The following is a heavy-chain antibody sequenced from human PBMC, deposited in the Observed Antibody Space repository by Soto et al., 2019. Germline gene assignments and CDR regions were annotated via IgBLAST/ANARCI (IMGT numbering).Heavy chain of an antibody. CDR2: IVNDGSEQ. V-gene: IGHV3-33*01. CDR1: GFSFNTHG. J-gene: IGHJ4*02. Sequence: QVQLVESGGGVVRPGRSLRLSCEATGFSFNTHGMHWVRQAPGKGLEWVVVIVNDGSEQAYSDSVKGRFTISRDNSKNTLYLQMNNLRAEDTAVYYCARDDNYDDNGLDHWGQGILVTVSS. D-gene: IGHD4-17*01. CDR3: ARDDNYDDNGLDH.